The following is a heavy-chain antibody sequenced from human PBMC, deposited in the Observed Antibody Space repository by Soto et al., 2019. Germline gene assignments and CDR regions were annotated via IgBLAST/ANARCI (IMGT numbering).Heavy chain of an antibody. D-gene: IGHD3-3*01. CDR2: IRSKANSYAT. V-gene: IGHV3-73*01. Sequence: GGSLRLSCAASGFTFSGSAMHWVRQASGKGLEWVGRIRSKANSYATAYAASVKGRFTISRDDSKNTAYLQMNSLKTEDTAVYYCTRYLGIFGVVKPNYYYYGMDVWGQGTTVTVSS. J-gene: IGHJ6*02. CDR1: GFTFSGSA. CDR3: TRYLGIFGVVKPNYYYYGMDV.